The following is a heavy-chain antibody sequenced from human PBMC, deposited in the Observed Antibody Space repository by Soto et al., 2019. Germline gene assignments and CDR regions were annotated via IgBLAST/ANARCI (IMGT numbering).Heavy chain of an antibody. Sequence: SETLSLTCAVYGGSFSGYYWSWIRQPPGKGLEWIGEINHSGSTNYNPSLKSRVTISVDTSKNQFSLKLSSVTAADTAVYYCARGKYGDYGKYYYYGMDVWGQGTTVTVSS. CDR1: GGSFSGYY. V-gene: IGHV4-34*01. J-gene: IGHJ6*02. D-gene: IGHD4-17*01. CDR3: ARGKYGDYGKYYYYGMDV. CDR2: INHSGST.